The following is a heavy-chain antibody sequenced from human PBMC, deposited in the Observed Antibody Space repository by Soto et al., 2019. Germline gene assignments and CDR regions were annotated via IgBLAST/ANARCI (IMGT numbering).Heavy chain of an antibody. D-gene: IGHD6-6*01. CDR1: GYIFTNFY. CDR2: INPNGGST. J-gene: IGHJ4*02. V-gene: IGHV1-46*03. Sequence: QVQLVQPGAEVKKPGASVKFCCKASGYIFTNFYIHWVRQAPGQGLEWIGIINPNGGSTNYAQNFQGRVTMTRDTSTSTVYMDLSSLRSEDSAVYYCTGGLASGDYWGQGTLITVSS. CDR3: TGGLASGDY.